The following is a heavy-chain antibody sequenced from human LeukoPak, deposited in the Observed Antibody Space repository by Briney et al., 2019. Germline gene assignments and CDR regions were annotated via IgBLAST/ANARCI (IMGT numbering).Heavy chain of an antibody. CDR1: GGPFSHYY. V-gene: IGHV4-34*01. CDR3: ARHAGGIAAAGTRPFDY. J-gene: IGHJ4*02. Sequence: SETLSLTCAVSGGPFSHYYWTWIRQPPGKGLEWIGEINESGSTNYDPSLKSRVTMSVDTSKNQFSLKLSSVTAADTAVFYCARHAGGIAAAGTRPFDYWGQGTLVTVSS. CDR2: INESGST. D-gene: IGHD6-13*01.